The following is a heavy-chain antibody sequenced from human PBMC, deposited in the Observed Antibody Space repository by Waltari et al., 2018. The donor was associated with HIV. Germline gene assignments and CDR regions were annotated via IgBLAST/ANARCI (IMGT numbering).Heavy chain of an antibody. Sequence: QVQLQQWGTGLLKPSGTRPLRCAIQGTSFSGYYWSWIRQSPALGLEWIGEVSHSGDTNYNPSFAGRVSISADISKNQLSLNLTSLTAADTGVYFCARGSQHHDHWGQGTPVTVSS. CDR2: VSHSGDT. CDR1: GTSFSGYY. V-gene: IGHV4-34*01. CDR3: ARGSQHHDH. J-gene: IGHJ5*02.